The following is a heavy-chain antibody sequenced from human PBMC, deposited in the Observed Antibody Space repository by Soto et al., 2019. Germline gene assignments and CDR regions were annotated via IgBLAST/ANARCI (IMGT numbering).Heavy chain of an antibody. D-gene: IGHD2-21*02. V-gene: IGHV2-5*02. J-gene: IGHJ4*02. CDR1: GFSLSTSGVG. Sequence: QITLKESGPTLVKPTQTLTLTCTFSGFSLSTSGVGVGWIRQPPGKALEWLALIYWDDDKRYSPSLKSRLTNTKDTSKNQVVLTMTNMHPVDTPTYYRARRRVTNFDYWGQGTLVTVSS. CDR3: ARRRVTNFDY. CDR2: IYWDDDK.